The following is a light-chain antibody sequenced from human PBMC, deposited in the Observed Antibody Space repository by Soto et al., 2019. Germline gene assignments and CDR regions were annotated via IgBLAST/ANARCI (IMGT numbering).Light chain of an antibody. V-gene: IGLV1-44*01. CDR1: SSNIGTTA. Sequence: QPVLTQPPSASGTPGQRVTISCSGSSSNIGTTAVNWYQHLPGTAPKLLIHSNDQRPSGVPDRFSGSKSGTSASLAISGLQSEDEADYYCAAWDNSLYGPVFGGGTQLTVL. CDR2: SND. CDR3: AAWDNSLYGPV. J-gene: IGLJ3*02.